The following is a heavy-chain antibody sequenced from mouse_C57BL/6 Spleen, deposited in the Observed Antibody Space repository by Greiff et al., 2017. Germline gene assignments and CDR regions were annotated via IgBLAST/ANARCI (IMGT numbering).Heavy chain of an antibody. Sequence: VQLQQSGAELVRPGTSVKVSCKASGYAFTNYLIEWVKQRPGQGLEWIGVINPGSGGTNYNEKFKGKATLTADKSSSTAYMQLSSLTSEDSAVYFCARFYYYGSEGYFDVWGTGTTVTVSS. CDR2: INPGSGGT. J-gene: IGHJ1*03. D-gene: IGHD1-1*01. CDR3: ARFYYYGSEGYFDV. CDR1: GYAFTNYL. V-gene: IGHV1-54*01.